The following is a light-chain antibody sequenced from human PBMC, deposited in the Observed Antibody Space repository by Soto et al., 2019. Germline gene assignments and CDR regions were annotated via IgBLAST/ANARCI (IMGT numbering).Light chain of an antibody. CDR2: DAS. V-gene: IGKV1-39*01. CDR3: QQSYTTVYS. Sequence: MRQSPATLSVSPGEGATITCRASQTIGANLNWYRQKPGKAPTLLIYDASTLQSGVPSRFSGLGSGTDFALTITSLQPDDSATYYCQQSYTTVYSFGQGTKVDIK. CDR1: QTIGAN. J-gene: IGKJ2*01.